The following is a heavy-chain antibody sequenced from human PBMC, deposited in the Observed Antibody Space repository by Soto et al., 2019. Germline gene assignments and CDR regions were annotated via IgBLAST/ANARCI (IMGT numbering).Heavy chain of an antibody. CDR3: ARETPRDYGGNSLDF. CDR2: IWYDATNK. Sequence: GGSLRLSCEASGFTFSRYGMHWVRQPPGKGLEWVAVIWYDATNKYYAGSVKGRFTISGDNSKNTLDLQMNSLRAEDTAVYYCARETPRDYGGNSLDFWGQGTVVTVSS. J-gene: IGHJ4*02. V-gene: IGHV3-33*08. CDR1: GFTFSRYG. D-gene: IGHD4-17*01.